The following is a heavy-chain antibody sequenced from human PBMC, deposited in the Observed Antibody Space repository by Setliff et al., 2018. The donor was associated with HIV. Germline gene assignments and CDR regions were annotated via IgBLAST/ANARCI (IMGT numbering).Heavy chain of an antibody. V-gene: IGHV4-59*06. CDR3: ARDRRHYYDSSGYYYGMDV. J-gene: IGHJ6*02. D-gene: IGHD3-22*01. CDR1: GDSISSYF. Sequence: PSETLSLTCSVSGDSISSYFWSWIRQHPGKGLEWIGYIYYSGSTYYNPSLKSRVTISVDTSKNQFSLKLSSVTAADTAVYYCARDRRHYYDSSGYYYGMDVWGQGTTVTVS. CDR2: IYYSGST.